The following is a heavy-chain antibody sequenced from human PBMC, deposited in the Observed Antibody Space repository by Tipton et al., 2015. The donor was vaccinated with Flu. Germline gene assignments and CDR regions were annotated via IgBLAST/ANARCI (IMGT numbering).Heavy chain of an antibody. CDR2: INHRGST. D-gene: IGHD6-19*01. CDR3: ARALNSGREYAFDI. J-gene: IGHJ3*02. V-gene: IGHV4-38-2*02. CDR1: GSSISSDYY. Sequence: TLSLTCTVSGSSISSDYYWGWVRQPPGKGLEWIGEINHRGSTTYNPSLKSRVTISVDTSNNQFSLKLNSVTAADTAVYYCARALNSGREYAFDIWGQGAVVTVSS.